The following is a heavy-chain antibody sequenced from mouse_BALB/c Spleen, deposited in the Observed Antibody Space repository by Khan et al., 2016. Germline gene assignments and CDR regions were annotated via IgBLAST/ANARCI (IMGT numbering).Heavy chain of an antibody. V-gene: IGHV9-3-1*01. CDR1: GYTFTNYG. Sequence: QIQLVQSGPELKKPGETVKISCKASGYTFTNYGMNWVKQAPGKGLKWMGWMNTYTGEPTYDDDFKGRFAFSLNTSASTAYLQINNLKTEDTATYFCASDCDYDGGWYFDDWGAGTTVTVSS. D-gene: IGHD2-4*01. J-gene: IGHJ1*01. CDR3: ASDCDYDGGWYFDD. CDR2: MNTYTGEP.